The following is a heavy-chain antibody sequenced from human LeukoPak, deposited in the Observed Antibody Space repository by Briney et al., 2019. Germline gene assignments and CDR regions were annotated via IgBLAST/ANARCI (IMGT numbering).Heavy chain of an antibody. CDR1: GATFTTYV. Sequence: ASVKVSCKASGATFTTYVIGWVRQAPGQGLEWMGRIIPILGIANYAQKFQGRVTITADKSTSTAYMELSSLRSGDTAVYYCARDRCSSTSCYPHQFDPWGQGTLVTVSS. J-gene: IGHJ5*02. CDR3: ARDRCSSTSCYPHQFDP. V-gene: IGHV1-69*04. D-gene: IGHD2-2*01. CDR2: IIPILGIA.